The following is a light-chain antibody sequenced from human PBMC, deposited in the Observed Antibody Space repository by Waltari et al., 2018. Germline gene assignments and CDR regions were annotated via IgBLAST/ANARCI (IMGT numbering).Light chain of an antibody. CDR1: QSVFYSSNNSNY. Sequence: DIVMTQSPDSLAVSLGERATINCKSSQSVFYSSNNSNYLGWYQHKPGQPHKLLIYWASTRESGVTARFSGSGSGTDFTLTISSLQAEDVAVYYCQQYYATPRPFGQGNKVEIK. V-gene: IGKV4-1*01. J-gene: IGKJ1*01. CDR3: QQYYATPRP. CDR2: WAS.